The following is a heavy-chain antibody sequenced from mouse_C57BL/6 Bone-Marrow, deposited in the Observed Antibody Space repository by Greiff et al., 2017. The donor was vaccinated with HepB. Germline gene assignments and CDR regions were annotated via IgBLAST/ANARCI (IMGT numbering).Heavy chain of an antibody. V-gene: IGHV5-12*01. CDR3: ARHGYYGSSWFAY. CDR1: GFTFSDYY. J-gene: IGHJ3*01. D-gene: IGHD1-1*01. Sequence: DVMLVESGGGLVQPGGSLKLSCAASGFTFSDYYMYWVRQTPEKRLEWVAYISNGGGSTYYPDTVKGRFTISRDNAKNTLYLQMSRLKSEDTAMYYCARHGYYGSSWFAYWGQGTLVTVSA. CDR2: ISNGGGST.